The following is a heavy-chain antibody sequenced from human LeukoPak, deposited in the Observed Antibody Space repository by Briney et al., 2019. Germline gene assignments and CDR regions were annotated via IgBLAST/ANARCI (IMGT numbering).Heavy chain of an antibody. V-gene: IGHV3-30*01. Sequence: GGSLRLSCAASGFTFSSYAMHWARQAPGKGLEWVAVISYDGSNKYYADSVKGRFTISRDNSKNTLYLQMNSLRAEDTAVHYCARGRPYSSSSVDYFDYWGQGTLVTASS. D-gene: IGHD6-6*01. CDR2: ISYDGSNK. CDR3: ARGRPYSSSSVDYFDY. CDR1: GFTFSSYA. J-gene: IGHJ4*02.